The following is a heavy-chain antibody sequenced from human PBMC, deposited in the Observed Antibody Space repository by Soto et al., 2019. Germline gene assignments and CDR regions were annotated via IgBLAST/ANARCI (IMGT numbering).Heavy chain of an antibody. J-gene: IGHJ4*02. CDR2: MNPNSGNT. V-gene: IGHV1-8*01. CDR3: ARARGGPILLWFGESHRYFDY. CDR1: GYTFTSYD. Sequence: QVQLVQSGAEVKKPGASVKVSCKASGYTFTSYDINWVRQATGQGLEWMGWMNPNSGNTGYAQKFPGRVTMTRNTSISTAYMELSSLRSEDTAVYYCARARGGPILLWFGESHRYFDYWGQGTLVTVSS. D-gene: IGHD3-10*01.